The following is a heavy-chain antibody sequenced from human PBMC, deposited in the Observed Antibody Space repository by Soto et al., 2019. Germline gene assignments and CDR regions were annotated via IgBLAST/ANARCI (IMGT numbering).Heavy chain of an antibody. Sequence: QVQLYESGPGLVKPSETLSLPCTVSGASISAYYWTWIRQPPGKGLEWVGFFHSFVTSFNNPSLNSRFTMSVDTSKNQFSLRLQSVTAADTAVYFCARGVVPPALGIYYYYFMDVWGKGTTVAVSS. D-gene: IGHD2-2*01. V-gene: IGHV4-59*01. CDR1: GASISAYY. CDR2: FHSFVTS. CDR3: ARGVVPPALGIYYYYFMDV. J-gene: IGHJ6*03.